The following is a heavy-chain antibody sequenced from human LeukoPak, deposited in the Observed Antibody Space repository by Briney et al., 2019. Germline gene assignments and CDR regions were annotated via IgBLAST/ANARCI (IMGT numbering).Heavy chain of an antibody. CDR1: VFTLSRYT. CDR2: VSSSSSYI. V-gene: IGHV3-21*06. D-gene: IGHD6-13*01. J-gene: IGHJ3*02. CDR3: ATSSSWVAFDI. Sequence: GGSLRLSPVASVFTLSRYTLNWVRQAPRRGLERVSSVSSSSSYIYYADSVKGLYTISRDNAKNSLYVKMNSLRVEDTAVYYCATSSSWVAFDIWGQGTMVTVSS.